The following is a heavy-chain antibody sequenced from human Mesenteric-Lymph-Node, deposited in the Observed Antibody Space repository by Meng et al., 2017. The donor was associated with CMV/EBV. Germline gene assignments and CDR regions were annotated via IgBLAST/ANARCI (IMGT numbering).Heavy chain of an antibody. V-gene: IGHV3-23*01. J-gene: IGHJ4*02. CDR3: ARGVVHYSPL. CDR2: ISGSGGST. CDR1: GFTFSSYA. Sequence: GESLKISCAASGFTFSSYAMSWVRQAPGKGLEWVSAISGSGGSTYYADSVKGRFTISRDNSKNTLYLQMNSLRAEDTAVYYCARGVVHYSPLWGQGTLVTVSS. D-gene: IGHD3-3*01.